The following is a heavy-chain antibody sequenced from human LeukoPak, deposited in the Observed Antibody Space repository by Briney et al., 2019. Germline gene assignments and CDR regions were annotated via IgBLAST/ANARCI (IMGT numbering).Heavy chain of an antibody. D-gene: IGHD4-23*01. CDR2: ISSSSSYI. J-gene: IGHJ3*02. CDR1: GFTLSSYS. Sequence: GGSLRLSCAASGFTLSSYSMNWVRQAPGKGLEWVSSISSSSSYIYYADSVKGRFTISRDNAKNSLYLQMNSLRAEDTAVYYCARSLTPRDAFDIWGQGTTVTVSS. V-gene: IGHV3-21*01. CDR3: ARSLTPRDAFDI.